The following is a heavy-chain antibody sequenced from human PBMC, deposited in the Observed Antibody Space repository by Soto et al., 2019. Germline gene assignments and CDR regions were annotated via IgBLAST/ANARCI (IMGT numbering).Heavy chain of an antibody. Sequence: EVQLVESGGGLVQSGGSLRLSCAASGFSVRNIYMTWVRQAPGKGLEWVSVISSDGNTYYADSVKGRFTISRDNSKNTLYLEMNSLRVGDTAVYYCARDILGGSYDFCHGGQGTLVTVSS. V-gene: IGHV3-66*01. D-gene: IGHD3-3*01. CDR1: GFSVRNIY. J-gene: IGHJ4*02. CDR2: ISSDGNT. CDR3: ARDILGGSYDFCH.